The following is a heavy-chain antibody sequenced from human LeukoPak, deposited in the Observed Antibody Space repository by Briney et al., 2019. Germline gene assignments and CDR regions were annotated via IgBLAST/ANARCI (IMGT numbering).Heavy chain of an antibody. V-gene: IGHV4-59*01. Sequence: SETLSLTCTVSGGSISSYYWSWIRQPPGKGLEWIGYIYYSGSTNYNPSLKSRVTISVDTSKNQFSLKLSSVTAADTAVYYCARGGGEVRYSYGWVDYWGQGTLVTVSS. J-gene: IGHJ4*02. CDR1: GGSISSYY. CDR3: ARGGGEVRYSYGWVDY. CDR2: IYYSGST. D-gene: IGHD5-18*01.